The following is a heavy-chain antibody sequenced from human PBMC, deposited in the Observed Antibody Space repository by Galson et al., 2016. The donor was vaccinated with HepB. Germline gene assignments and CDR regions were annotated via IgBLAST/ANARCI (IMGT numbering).Heavy chain of an antibody. CDR2: IYFSGIT. V-gene: IGHV4-30-4*01. D-gene: IGHD3-10*01. J-gene: IGHJ4*02. CDR3: ARVRTVGEFADY. CDR1: GGSISSGDYY. Sequence: TLSLTCTVSGGSISSGDYYWSWIRQPPGKGLEWIGYIYFSGITYYNPSLKSRVTISVDTSENQFSLNLSSVTAADTAVYYCARVRTVGEFADYWGQGILVTVSS.